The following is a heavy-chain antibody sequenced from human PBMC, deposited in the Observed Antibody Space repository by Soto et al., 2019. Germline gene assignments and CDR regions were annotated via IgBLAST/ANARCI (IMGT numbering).Heavy chain of an antibody. CDR3: ARGDPRGSPTRYYKDVADYFDY. CDR2: IYHSGST. V-gene: IGHV4-30-2*01. CDR1: GGSISSGGYS. Sequence: PSETLSLTCAVSGGSISSGGYSWSWIRQPPGKGLEWIGYIYHSGSTYYNPSLKSRVTISVDRSKNQFSLKLSSVTAADTAAYYCARGDPRGSPTRYYKDVADYFDYWGQGTLVTVSS. D-gene: IGHD1-26*01. J-gene: IGHJ4*02.